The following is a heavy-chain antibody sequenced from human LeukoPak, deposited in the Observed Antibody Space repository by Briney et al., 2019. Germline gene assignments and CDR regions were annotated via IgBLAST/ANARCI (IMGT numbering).Heavy chain of an antibody. V-gene: IGHV3-23*01. CDR3: ARQLGYCSGDSCYFDF. CDR1: GFTFSSYA. J-gene: IGHJ4*02. D-gene: IGHD2-15*01. Sequence: GGSLRLSCAASGFTFSSYAMSWVRQAPGKGLEWVSAISFSGGSTYYADSVKGRFTLSRDNSKNTLYLQMNSLRVEDTAVYYCARQLGYCSGDSCYFDFWGQGTLVTVSS. CDR2: ISFSGGST.